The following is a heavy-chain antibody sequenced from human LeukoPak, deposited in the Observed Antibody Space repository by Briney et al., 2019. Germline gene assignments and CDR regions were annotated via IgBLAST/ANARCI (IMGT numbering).Heavy chain of an antibody. Sequence: PSETLSLTCTVSGVSISSGSYYWSWIRQPAGKGLEWIGRIYTSGSTNYNPSLKSRVTISVDTSKNQFSLKLSSVTAADTAVYYCASTDVLELGWSNWFDPWGQGTLVTVSS. CDR1: GVSISSGSYY. CDR2: IYTSGST. CDR3: ASTDVLELGWSNWFDP. D-gene: IGHD1-7*01. J-gene: IGHJ5*02. V-gene: IGHV4-61*02.